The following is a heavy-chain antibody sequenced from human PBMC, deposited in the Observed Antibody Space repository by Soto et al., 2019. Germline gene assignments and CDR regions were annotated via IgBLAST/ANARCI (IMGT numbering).Heavy chain of an antibody. J-gene: IGHJ3*02. CDR1: GFTFSSYA. Sequence: GGSLRLSCAASGFTFSSYAMSWVRQAPGKGLEWVSAISGSGGSTYYADSVKGRFTISRDNSKNTLYLQMNSLRAEDTAVYYCAKGRARGSGSYYTEDAFDIWGQGTMVTVSS. D-gene: IGHD3-10*01. CDR2: ISGSGGST. V-gene: IGHV3-23*01. CDR3: AKGRARGSGSYYTEDAFDI.